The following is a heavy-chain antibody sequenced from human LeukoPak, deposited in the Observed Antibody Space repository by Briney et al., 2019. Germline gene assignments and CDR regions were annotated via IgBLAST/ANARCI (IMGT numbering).Heavy chain of an antibody. CDR3: ARHPLDRSGYTFDC. J-gene: IGHJ4*02. D-gene: IGHD6-19*01. CDR1: GGSISRYY. CDR2: ISYSGRT. Sequence: PSETLSLTCTVSGGSISRYYWSWIRQPPEKGLEWIGYISYSGRTSYSPSLKSRVTISVDMSKNQFSLRLSSVTAADTALYYCARHPLDRSGYTFDCWGLGIPVIVSS. V-gene: IGHV4-59*01.